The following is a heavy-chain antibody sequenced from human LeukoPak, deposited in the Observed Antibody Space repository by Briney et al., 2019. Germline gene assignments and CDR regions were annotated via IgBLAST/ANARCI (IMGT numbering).Heavy chain of an antibody. CDR3: ARDIGIRYPGGGY. CDR1: GGSISSSSYY. D-gene: IGHD3-9*01. V-gene: IGHV4-39*02. J-gene: IGHJ4*02. Sequence: SETLSLTCTVSGGSISSSSYYWGWIRQPPGKGLEWIGSIYYSGSTYYNPSLKSRVTISVDTSKNQFSLKLSSVTAADTAVYYCARDIGIRYPGGGYWGQGTLVTVSS. CDR2: IYYSGST.